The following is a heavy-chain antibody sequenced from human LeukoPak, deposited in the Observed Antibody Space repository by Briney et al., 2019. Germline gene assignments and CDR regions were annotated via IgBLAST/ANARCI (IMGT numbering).Heavy chain of an antibody. Sequence: PGGSLRLSCTASGFTFGSYAMNWVRQAPGKGLEWVSVISGSGTTYYADSVKGRFTISRDNAKNSLYLQMNSLRAEDTAVYYCARDRVAAAGYFDYWGQGTLVTVSS. CDR3: ARDRVAAAGYFDY. V-gene: IGHV3-48*03. CDR2: ISGSGTT. J-gene: IGHJ4*02. CDR1: GFTFGSYA. D-gene: IGHD6-13*01.